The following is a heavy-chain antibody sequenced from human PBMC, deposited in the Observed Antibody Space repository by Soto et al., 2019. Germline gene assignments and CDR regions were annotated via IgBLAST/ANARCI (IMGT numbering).Heavy chain of an antibody. CDR1: GFSLTTSGVG. Sequence: QITLEESGPALVRPTQPLTLTCTFSGFSLTTSGVGVGWIRQPPGKALEWLALIYWDNDKRYSPSLKSRITITKDTSSKQVVLTITNVDTVDTATYYCVHTLQYCGGHCPPLDWGQGPLVPVSS. J-gene: IGHJ4*02. D-gene: IGHD2-21*02. CDR3: VHTLQYCGGHCPPLD. V-gene: IGHV2-5*02. CDR2: IYWDNDK.